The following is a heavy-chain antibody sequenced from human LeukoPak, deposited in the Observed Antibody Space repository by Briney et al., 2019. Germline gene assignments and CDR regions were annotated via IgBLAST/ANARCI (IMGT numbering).Heavy chain of an antibody. D-gene: IGHD4-23*01. CDR3: ARGGGYGGNSWWFDP. CDR2: IYPSSGGT. V-gene: IGHV1-2*02. J-gene: IGHJ5*02. Sequence: ASVKVSCKASGYSLNAYYMHWVRQAPGQRLEWMGWIYPSSGGTKYAQKFQGRVTMARDTSISTTYMELSRLTSDDTAVYYCARGGGYGGNSWWFDPWGQGTLVTVSS. CDR1: GYSLNAYY.